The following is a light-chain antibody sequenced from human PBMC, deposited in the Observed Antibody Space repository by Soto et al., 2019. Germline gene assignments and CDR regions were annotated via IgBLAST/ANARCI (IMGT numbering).Light chain of an antibody. CDR3: QSYDSSLSVL. Sequence: QSALTQPPSVSGAPGQRVTISCTGSSSNIGAGCDVHWYQQLPGTAPKLLIYGNSNRPSGVPDRFSGSKSGTSASLAITGLQAEDEADYYCQSYDSSLSVLFGTGTKVTVL. V-gene: IGLV1-40*01. J-gene: IGLJ1*01. CDR2: GNS. CDR1: SSNIGAGCD.